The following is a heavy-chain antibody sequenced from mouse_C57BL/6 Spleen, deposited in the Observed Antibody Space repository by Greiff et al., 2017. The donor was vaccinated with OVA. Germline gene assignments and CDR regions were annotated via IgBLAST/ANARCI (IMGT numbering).Heavy chain of an antibody. CDR2: IYPGDGDT. J-gene: IGHJ2*01. D-gene: IGHD1-1*01. CDR1: GYAFSSSW. V-gene: IGHV1-82*01. Sequence: VKLQQSGPELVKPGASVKISCKASGYAFSSSWMNWVKQRPGKGLEWIGRIYPGDGDTNYNGKFKGKATLTADKSSSTAYMQLSSLTSEDSAVYFCARDTTVVLDYWGQGTTLTVSS. CDR3: ARDTTVVLDY.